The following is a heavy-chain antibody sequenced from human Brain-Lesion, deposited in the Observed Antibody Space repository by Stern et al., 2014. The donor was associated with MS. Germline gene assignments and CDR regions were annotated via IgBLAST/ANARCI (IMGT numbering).Heavy chain of an antibody. CDR3: ARVTEFLRFFYPDY. D-gene: IGHD3-3*01. J-gene: IGHJ4*02. Sequence: VHLVESGPGLVKPSQTLSLTCTVSGGAVSSGDRYWSWIRQPPEKGLEWIGYISYSGNTYYNPSLESRVTISMDRSKNQFSLKLRSVTAADTAVYYCARVTEFLRFFYPDYWGQGIRVTVSS. V-gene: IGHV4-30-4*08. CDR1: GGAVSSGDRY. CDR2: ISYSGNT.